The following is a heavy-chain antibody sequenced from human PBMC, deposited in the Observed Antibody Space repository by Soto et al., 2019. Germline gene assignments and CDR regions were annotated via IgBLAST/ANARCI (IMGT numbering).Heavy chain of an antibody. V-gene: IGHV4-31*03. CDR2: IYYSGST. Sequence: SETLSLTCTVSGGSISSGGYYWSWIRQHPGKGLEWIGYIYYSGSTYYNPSLKSRVTISVDTSKNQFSLKLSSVTAADTAVYYCARLRGQHYDFWSGYAVGDYYYYYMDVWGKGTTVTVSS. D-gene: IGHD3-3*01. CDR1: GGSISSGGYY. CDR3: ARLRGQHYDFWSGYAVGDYYYYYMDV. J-gene: IGHJ6*03.